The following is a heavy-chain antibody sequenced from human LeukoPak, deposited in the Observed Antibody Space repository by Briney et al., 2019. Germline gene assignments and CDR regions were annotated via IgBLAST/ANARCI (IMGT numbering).Heavy chain of an antibody. Sequence: PGGSLRLSCAASGFTFDDYGMSWVRQAPGKGLEWVSGINWNGGSTGYADSVKGRFTISRDNAKNSLYLQMNSLRAEDTALYHYARAGVRCSGGSCYFSYWGQGTLVTVSS. V-gene: IGHV3-20*01. D-gene: IGHD2-15*01. J-gene: IGHJ4*02. CDR3: ARAGVRCSGGSCYFSY. CDR2: INWNGGST. CDR1: GFTFDDYG.